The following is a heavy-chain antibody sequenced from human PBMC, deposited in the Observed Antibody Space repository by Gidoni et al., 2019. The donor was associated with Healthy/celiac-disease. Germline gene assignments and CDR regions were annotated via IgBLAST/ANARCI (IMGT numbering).Heavy chain of an antibody. CDR2: ISYDGSNK. D-gene: IGHD6-13*01. Sequence: QVQLVESGGGVVQPGRSLRLSCAASGFTFRSYGMHWVRQAPGKGLEWVAVISYDGSNKYYADSVKGRFTISRDNSKNTLYLQMNSLRAEDTAVYYCAKDPPLYSSSWDGWFDPWGQGTLVTVSS. J-gene: IGHJ5*02. CDR3: AKDPPLYSSSWDGWFDP. CDR1: GFTFRSYG. V-gene: IGHV3-30*18.